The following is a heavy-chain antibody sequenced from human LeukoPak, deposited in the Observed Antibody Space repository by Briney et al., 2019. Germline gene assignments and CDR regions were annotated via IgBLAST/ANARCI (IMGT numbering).Heavy chain of an antibody. J-gene: IGHJ6*04. CDR1: GNTLTELS. CDR2: FDPEHGET. CDR3: ATEADGSLTV. Sequence: ASVKVSCKVSGNTLTELSMHWVRQVPGKGLEWMGGFDPEHGETIYAQKFQGRVTMTEDTSTDTAYMELSSLKSEDTAVYYCATEADGSLTVWGKGTMVTVSS. D-gene: IGHD3-10*01. V-gene: IGHV1-24*01.